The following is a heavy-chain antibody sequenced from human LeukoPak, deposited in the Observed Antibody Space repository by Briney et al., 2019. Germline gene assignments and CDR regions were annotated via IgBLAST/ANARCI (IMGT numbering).Heavy chain of an antibody. Sequence: PSETLSLTCTVSGGSISSGGYYWSWIRQHPGKGLEWIGYIYYSGSTYYNPSLESRVTISVDTSKNQFSLKLSSVTAADTAVYYCARVWGVVPAAISDYWGQGTLVTVSS. V-gene: IGHV4-31*03. CDR2: IYYSGST. D-gene: IGHD2-2*01. CDR3: ARVWGVVPAAISDY. CDR1: GGSISSGGYY. J-gene: IGHJ4*02.